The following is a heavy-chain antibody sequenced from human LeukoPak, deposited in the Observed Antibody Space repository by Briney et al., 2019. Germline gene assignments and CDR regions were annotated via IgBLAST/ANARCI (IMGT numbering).Heavy chain of an antibody. CDR2: INPSGGST. CDR1: GYTFTSYY. D-gene: IGHD3-3*01. Sequence: ASVKVSCKASGYTFTSYYMHWVRQAPGQGLEWMGIINPSGGSTSYAQKFQGRATMTRDTSTSTVYMELSSLRSEDTAVYYCARGYYDFWSGYYTFDGYYYYYMDVWGKGTTVTVSS. CDR3: ARGYYDFWSGYYTFDGYYYYYMDV. V-gene: IGHV1-46*03. J-gene: IGHJ6*03.